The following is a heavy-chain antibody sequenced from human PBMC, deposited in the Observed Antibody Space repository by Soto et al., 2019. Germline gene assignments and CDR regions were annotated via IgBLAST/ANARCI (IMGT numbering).Heavy chain of an antibody. CDR1: GYTFTSYG. V-gene: IGHV1-3*01. CDR2: INAGNGNT. Sequence: ASVKVSCKASGYTFTSYGMHWVRQAPGQRLEWMGWINAGNGNTKYSQKFQGRVTITRDTSASTAYMELSSLRSEDTAVYYCARTVVPAAIMFYWGQGTLVTVSS. CDR3: ARTVVPAAIMFY. D-gene: IGHD2-2*02. J-gene: IGHJ4*02.